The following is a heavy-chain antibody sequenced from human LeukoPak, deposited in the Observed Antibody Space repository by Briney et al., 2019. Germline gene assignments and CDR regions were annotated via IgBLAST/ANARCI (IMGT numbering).Heavy chain of an antibody. CDR1: GYSLTTYG. CDR3: ARLIEYRTSSRVFVL. V-gene: IGHV1-18*01. D-gene: IGHD6-6*01. Sequence: ASVKVTCKASGYSLTTYGITWVRQPPGQGLEWMGWITTYNGNTNYARKLQGRLTMTTDTSTNTAYMELGSLRPDDTAVYYCARLIEYRTSSRVFVLWGQGTMLTVSS. CDR2: ITTYNGNT. J-gene: IGHJ3*01.